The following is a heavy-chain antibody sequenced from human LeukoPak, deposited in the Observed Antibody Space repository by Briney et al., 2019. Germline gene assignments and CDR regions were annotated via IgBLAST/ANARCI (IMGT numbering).Heavy chain of an antibody. Sequence: PSETLSLTCAVSGGSISSRDWWTWVRQPPGKGLEWIGEIFHSGSANYNPSLQSRVTMSVDTSKNQFSLKLSSLTAADTAVYYCSRFRMVRGVIIPYGLDVWGQGTSVTVSS. CDR3: SRFRMVRGVIIPYGLDV. CDR1: GGSISSRDW. D-gene: IGHD3-10*01. CDR2: IFHSGSA. V-gene: IGHV4-4*02. J-gene: IGHJ6*02.